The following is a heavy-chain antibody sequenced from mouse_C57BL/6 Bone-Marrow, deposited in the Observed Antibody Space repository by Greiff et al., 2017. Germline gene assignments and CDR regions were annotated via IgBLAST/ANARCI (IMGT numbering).Heavy chain of an antibody. D-gene: IGHD1-1*01. V-gene: IGHV1-22*01. CDR3: ARDDYYGSSPGY. J-gene: IGHJ2*01. CDR2: INPNNGGT. Sequence: VQLKGSGPELVKPGASVKMSCKASGYTFTDYNMHWVKQSHGKSLEWIGYINPNNGGTSYNQKFKGKATLTVNKSSSTAYMELRSLTSEDSAVYYCARDDYYGSSPGYWGQGTTLTVSS. CDR1: GYTFTDYN.